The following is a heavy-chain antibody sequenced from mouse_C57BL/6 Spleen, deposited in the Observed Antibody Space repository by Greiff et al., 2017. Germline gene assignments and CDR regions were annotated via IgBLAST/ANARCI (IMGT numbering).Heavy chain of an antibody. V-gene: IGHV1-59*01. J-gene: IGHJ1*03. CDR2: IDPSDSYT. Sequence: QVQLQQPGAELVRPGTSVKLSCKASGYTFTSYWMHWVKQRPGQGLEWIGVIDPSDSYTNYNQKFKGKATLTVDTSSSTAYMQLSSLTSEDSAVYYCAPSVVAKNFDVWGTGTTVTVSS. CDR3: APSVVAKNFDV. D-gene: IGHD1-1*01. CDR1: GYTFTSYW.